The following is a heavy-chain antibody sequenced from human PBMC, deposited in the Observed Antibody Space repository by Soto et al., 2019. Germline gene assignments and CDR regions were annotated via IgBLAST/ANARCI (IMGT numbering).Heavy chain of an antibody. Sequence: SLTLSVTCTVWDGSISSYYWRWIRQPPGKGLEWIGYIYYSGSTNYNPSLKSRVTISVDTSKNQFSLKLSSVTAADTAVYYCARRYGGNFAYWGQGTLVTVSS. CDR3: ARRYGGNFAY. D-gene: IGHD1-26*01. V-gene: IGHV4-59*01. J-gene: IGHJ4*02. CDR1: DGSISSYY. CDR2: IYYSGST.